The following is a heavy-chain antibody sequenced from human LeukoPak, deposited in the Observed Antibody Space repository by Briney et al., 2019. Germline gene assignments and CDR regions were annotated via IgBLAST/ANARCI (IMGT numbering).Heavy chain of an antibody. CDR3: ARAPYYFDS. Sequence: GGSLRLYCAASGFTFSSYWMHWVRQAPGKGLVWVSRINIDGSSTSYADSVKGRFTISRDNANNTLYLRMNSLRAEDTAIYYCARAPYYFDSWGQGTLVTVSS. CDR1: GFTFSSYW. V-gene: IGHV3-74*01. CDR2: INIDGSST. J-gene: IGHJ4*02.